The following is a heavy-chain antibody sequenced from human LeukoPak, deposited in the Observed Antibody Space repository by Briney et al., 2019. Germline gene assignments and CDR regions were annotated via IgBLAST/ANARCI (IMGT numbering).Heavy chain of an antibody. CDR1: GYTFTSYG. V-gene: IGHV1-18*01. Sequence: ASVKVSCKASGYTFTSYGIIWVRQAPGQGLEWMGWISAYNGNTNYAQKLQGRVTMTTDTSTSTAYMELRSLRSDDTAVYYCARDGEYSSGWQNYYYGMDVWGQGTTVTVSS. D-gene: IGHD6-19*01. CDR2: ISAYNGNT. J-gene: IGHJ6*02. CDR3: ARDGEYSSGWQNYYYGMDV.